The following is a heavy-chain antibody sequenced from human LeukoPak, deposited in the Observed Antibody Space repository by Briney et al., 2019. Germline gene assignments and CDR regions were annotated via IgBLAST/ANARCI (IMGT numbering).Heavy chain of an antibody. Sequence: SQTLSLTCTVSGGSISSGSYYWSWIRQPAGKGLEWIGRIYTSGSTNYNPSLKSRVTISVDTSKNQFSLKLSSVTAADTAVYYCARDQGEKSAYYDILTGYYAFDIRGQGTMVTVSS. CDR3: ARDQGEKSAYYDILTGYYAFDI. D-gene: IGHD3-9*01. V-gene: IGHV4-61*02. CDR2: IYTSGST. J-gene: IGHJ3*02. CDR1: GGSISSGSYY.